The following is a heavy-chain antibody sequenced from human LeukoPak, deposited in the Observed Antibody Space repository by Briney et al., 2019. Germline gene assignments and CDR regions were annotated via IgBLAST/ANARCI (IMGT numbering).Heavy chain of an antibody. CDR1: GFTFSSYG. V-gene: IGHV3-30*18. J-gene: IGHJ4*02. CDR3: AKTTNPVDTAMVDFDY. CDR2: ISCDGSNK. D-gene: IGHD5-18*01. Sequence: GGSLRLSCAASGFTFSSYGMHWVRQAPGKGLEWVAVISCDGSNKYYADSVKGRFTISRDNSKNTLYLQMNSLRAEDTAVYYCAKTTNPVDTAMVDFDYWGQGTLVTVSS.